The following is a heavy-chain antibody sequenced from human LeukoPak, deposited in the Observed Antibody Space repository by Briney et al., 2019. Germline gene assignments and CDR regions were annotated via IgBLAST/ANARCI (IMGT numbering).Heavy chain of an antibody. J-gene: IGHJ4*02. D-gene: IGHD2-15*01. CDR2: ITSSSSYI. CDR1: GFTFSSYS. Sequence: GGSLRLSCAASGFTFSSYSMNWVRQAPGKGLEWVSSITSSSSYIYYADSVKGRFTISRDNAKNSLYLQMNSLRAEDTAVYYCARGGTSGIPDYWGQGTLVTVSS. CDR3: ARGGTSGIPDY. V-gene: IGHV3-21*01.